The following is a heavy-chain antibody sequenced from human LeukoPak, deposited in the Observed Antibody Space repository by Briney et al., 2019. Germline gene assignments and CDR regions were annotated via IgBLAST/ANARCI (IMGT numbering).Heavy chain of an antibody. D-gene: IGHD6-13*01. V-gene: IGHV4-61*02. CDR1: GGSISSRSYY. CDR3: ASHQSGGSSDDY. J-gene: IGHJ4*02. CDR2: IYTSGST. Sequence: SETLSLTCTVSGGSISSRSYYWSWIRQPAGKGLEWIGRIYTSGSTNYNPSLKSRVTISVDTSKNQFSLTLSSVTAADTAVYYCASHQSGGSSDDYWGQGTLVTVSS.